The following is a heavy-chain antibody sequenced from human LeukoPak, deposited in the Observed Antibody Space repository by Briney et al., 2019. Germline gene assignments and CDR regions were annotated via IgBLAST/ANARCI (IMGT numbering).Heavy chain of an antibody. V-gene: IGHV3-30*02. CDR2: IRYDGSNK. CDR1: GFTFSSYG. D-gene: IGHD3-22*01. Sequence: PGGSLRLSCAASGFTFSSYGMHWVRQAPGKGLEWVAFIRYDGSNKYYADSVKGRFTISRDNAKNSLYLQMNSLRAEDTAVYYCASTGRDSSGYEGYYYYYMDVWGKGTTVTVSS. J-gene: IGHJ6*03. CDR3: ASTGRDSSGYEGYYYYYMDV.